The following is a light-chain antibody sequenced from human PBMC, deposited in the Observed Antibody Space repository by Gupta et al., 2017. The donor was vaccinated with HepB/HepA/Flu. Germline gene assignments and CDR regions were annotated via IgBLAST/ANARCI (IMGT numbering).Light chain of an antibody. CDR3: QSADSSGTLEV. J-gene: IGLJ2*01. Sequence: SYELTQPPAVSVSPGQTARITCSGDALPKQYAYWYQQKPGQAPVLMIYKDSERPSGIPERFSGSSSGTTVTLTIXGXQAEDEXDYYCQSADSSGTLEVFGGGTKLTVL. CDR2: KDS. CDR1: ALPKQY. V-gene: IGLV3-25*03.